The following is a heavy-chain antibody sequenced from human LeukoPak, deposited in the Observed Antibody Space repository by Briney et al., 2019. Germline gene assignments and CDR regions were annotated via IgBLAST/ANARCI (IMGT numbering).Heavy chain of an antibody. D-gene: IGHD3-9*01. Sequence: GGSLRLSCAASGFTFSTYTMNWVRQAPGKGLEWVSSISSSSSYIYYADSLKGRFTISRDNAKKSLYLQMNSLRADDTAIYYCARVTLTGYYAFDYWGQGTLVTVSS. CDR2: ISSSSSYI. CDR1: GFTFSTYT. J-gene: IGHJ4*02. V-gene: IGHV3-21*01. CDR3: ARVTLTGYYAFDY.